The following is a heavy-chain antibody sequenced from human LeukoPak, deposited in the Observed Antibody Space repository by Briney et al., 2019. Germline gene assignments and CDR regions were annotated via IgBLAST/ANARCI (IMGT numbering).Heavy chain of an antibody. CDR1: GGSISSSSYY. V-gene: IGHV4-39*01. CDR2: IYYSGNT. J-gene: IGHJ4*02. CDR3: ARGYYDVMTGHPKNFAH. D-gene: IGHD3-9*01. Sequence: PSETLSLTCTVSGGSISSSSYYWGWIRQPPGKGLEWIGSIYYSGNTYYNPSLKSRVTISVDTSKNQFSLKLSSLTAADTALYYCARGYYDVMTGHPKNFAHWNRETLVTVSS.